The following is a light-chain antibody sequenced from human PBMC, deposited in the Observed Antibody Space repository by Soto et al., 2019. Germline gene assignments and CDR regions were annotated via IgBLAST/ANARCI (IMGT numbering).Light chain of an antibody. Sequence: QSVLTQPPSASGTPGQRVTISCSGSISNIGSNTVNWYQQLPGTAPKLLIYNNNQRPSGVPDRFSGSKSGTSASLAISGLQSEDEADYYCAAWDDSLNGHVVFGGGTQLTVL. CDR1: ISNIGSNT. CDR3: AAWDDSLNGHVV. V-gene: IGLV1-44*01. CDR2: NNN. J-gene: IGLJ2*01.